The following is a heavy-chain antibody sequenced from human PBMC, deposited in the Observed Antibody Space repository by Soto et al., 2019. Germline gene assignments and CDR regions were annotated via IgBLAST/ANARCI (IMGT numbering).Heavy chain of an antibody. CDR2: ISTSGDST. D-gene: IGHD3-3*01. V-gene: IGHV3-21*01. CDR1: GFTFSTFT. Sequence: VESGGGLVKPGGSLRLSCAASGFTFSTFTLNWVRQAQGKGLEWVSSISTSGDSTYYEDSVRGRFTISRDNARASLFLQIDSLRDDETAMYYSTRNGVPCCGQGTMVTVSS. CDR3: TRNGVPC. J-gene: IGHJ3*01.